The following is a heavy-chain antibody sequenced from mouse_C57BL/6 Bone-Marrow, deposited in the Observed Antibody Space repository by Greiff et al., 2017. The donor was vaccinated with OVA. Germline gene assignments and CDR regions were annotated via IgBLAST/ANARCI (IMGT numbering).Heavy chain of an antibody. CDR2: IYWDDDK. CDR3: ARRGDTTVVAHWYFDV. D-gene: IGHD1-1*01. Sequence: QVTLKESGPGILQSSQTLSLTCSFSGFSLSTSGMGVSWIRQPSGKGLEWLAHIYWDDDKRYNPSLKSRLTISKDTSRNQVCLKITRVDTADTATYYCARRGDTTVVAHWYFDVWGTGTTVTVSS. CDR1: GFSLSTSGMG. J-gene: IGHJ1*03. V-gene: IGHV8-12*01.